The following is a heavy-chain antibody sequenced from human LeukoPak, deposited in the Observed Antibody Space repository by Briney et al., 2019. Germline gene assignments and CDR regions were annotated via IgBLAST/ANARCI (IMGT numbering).Heavy chain of an antibody. CDR1: GGSISSGDYY. J-gene: IGHJ4*02. V-gene: IGHV4-30-4*01. CDR3: ARVAWIQLWLGFDY. CDR2: IYYSGST. D-gene: IGHD5-18*01. Sequence: SETLSLTCTVSGGSISSGDYYWSWIRQPPGKGLEWIGYIYYSGSTYYNPSLNSRVTISLDTSKNQFSLKLSSVTAADTAVYYCARVAWIQLWLGFDYWGQGTLVTVSS.